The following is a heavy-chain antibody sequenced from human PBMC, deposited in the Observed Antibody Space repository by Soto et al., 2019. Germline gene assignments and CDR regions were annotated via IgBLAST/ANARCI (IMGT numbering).Heavy chain of an antibody. CDR3: ARVLGSWEFGPYYYYGMDV. CDR1: GFTFSSYA. D-gene: IGHD3-10*01. V-gene: IGHV3-30-3*01. CDR2: ISYDGSNK. J-gene: IGHJ6*02. Sequence: GGSLRLSCAASGFTFSSYAMHWVRQAPGKGLEWVAVISYDGSNKYYADSVKGRFTISRDNSKNTLYLQMNSLRAEDTAVYYCARVLGSWEFGPYYYYGMDVWGQGTTVTVSS.